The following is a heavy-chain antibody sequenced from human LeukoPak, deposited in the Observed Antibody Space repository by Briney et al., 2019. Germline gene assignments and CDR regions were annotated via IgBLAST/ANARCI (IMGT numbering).Heavy chain of an antibody. CDR2: ISGSGGTT. J-gene: IGHJ4*02. V-gene: IGHV3-23*01. D-gene: IGHD5-12*01. Sequence: QPGGSLRLSCAASGFTFRNYAMSWVRQAPGKGLEWVAHISGSGGTTSYADSVKGRFTISSDTSTNTLFLQMDSLRADDTAVFYCAKDLDSGYGIQFDCWGQGTLVTVSS. CDR1: GFTFRNYA. CDR3: AKDLDSGYGIQFDC.